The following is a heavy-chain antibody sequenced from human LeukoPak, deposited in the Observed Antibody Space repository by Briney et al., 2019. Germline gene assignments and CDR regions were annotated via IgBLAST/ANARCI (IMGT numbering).Heavy chain of an antibody. V-gene: IGHV4-4*07. J-gene: IGHJ6*02. Sequence: PSGTLSLTCTVSGGSISSDYWSWIRQPAGKGLEWIGRFYPSGTTEYNSSLKSRVTMSVGPSKNQFSLKLTSVTAAGTAVYYCARGDPGLYYYYGMDVWGPGTTVTVSS. CDR2: FYPSGTT. CDR3: ARGDPGLYYYYGMDV. CDR1: GGSISSDY. D-gene: IGHD2-21*01.